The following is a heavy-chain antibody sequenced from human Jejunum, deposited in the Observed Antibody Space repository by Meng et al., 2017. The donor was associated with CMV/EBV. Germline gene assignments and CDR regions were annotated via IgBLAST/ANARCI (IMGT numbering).Heavy chain of an antibody. Sequence: SDFTFTVHEMNGVRQAPGRGLEWVSYISHSGTTKNCADSVRGRFTISRDTATNSVYLQMDTLRAEDTALYYCTRGSNWNWNWFDPWGQGTLVTVSS. J-gene: IGHJ5*02. CDR1: DFTFTVHE. D-gene: IGHD1-7*01. CDR2: ISHSGTTK. V-gene: IGHV3-48*03. CDR3: TRGSNWNWNWFDP.